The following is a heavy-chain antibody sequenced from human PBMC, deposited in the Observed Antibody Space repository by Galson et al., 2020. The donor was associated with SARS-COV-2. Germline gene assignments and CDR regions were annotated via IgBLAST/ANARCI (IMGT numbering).Heavy chain of an antibody. V-gene: IGHV5-51*01. J-gene: IGHJ4*02. CDR1: GYSFTSYW. Sequence: GESLKISCKGSGYSFTSYWIGWVRQMPGKGLEWMGIIYPGDSDTRYSPSFQGQVTISADKSISTAYLQGSSLKASDTAMYYCAIAGYYDSSCYYYFGGIDYWGQGSLGTVFS. D-gene: IGHD3-22*01. CDR3: AIAGYYDSSCYYYFGGIDY. CDR2: IYPGDSDT.